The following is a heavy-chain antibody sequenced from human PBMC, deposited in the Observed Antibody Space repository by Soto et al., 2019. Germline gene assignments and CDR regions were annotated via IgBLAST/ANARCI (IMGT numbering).Heavy chain of an antibody. Sequence: QITLKESGPPLVRPAQTLTLTCAFSGFSLTTTSMGVAWIRQPPGKALEWLALIYWDDDQRYSPSLKDRPTISQDTSRSRVVLTISNMNPEDTGTYFCAHAGDYDLLSFDHWGPGTLVTVSS. J-gene: IGHJ4*02. CDR2: IYWDDDQ. CDR1: GFSLTTTSMG. V-gene: IGHV2-5*02. CDR3: AHAGDYDLLSFDH. D-gene: IGHD4-17*01.